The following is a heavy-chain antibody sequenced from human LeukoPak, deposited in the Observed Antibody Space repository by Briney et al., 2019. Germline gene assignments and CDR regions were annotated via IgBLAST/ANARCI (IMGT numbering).Heavy chain of an antibody. CDR2: ISSSSSYI. J-gene: IGHJ4*02. CDR3: AKAYRYDFDY. D-gene: IGHD1-1*01. V-gene: IGHV3-21*04. Sequence: GGSLRLSCAASGFTFSSYSMNWVRQAPGKGLEWVSSISSSSSYIYYADSVKGRFTISRDNSKNTLYLQMNSLRAEDTAVYYCAKAYRYDFDYWGQGTLVTVSS. CDR1: GFTFSSYS.